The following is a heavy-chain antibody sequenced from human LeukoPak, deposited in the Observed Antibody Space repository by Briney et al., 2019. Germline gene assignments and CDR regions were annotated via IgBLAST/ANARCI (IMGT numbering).Heavy chain of an antibody. CDR2: IYYDGSS. CDR3: ARDSSSYYPLHDGFYI. CDR1: GGSISSYY. V-gene: IGHV4-59*01. D-gene: IGHD3-22*01. J-gene: IGHJ3*02. Sequence: SETLSLTCTVSGGSISSYYWSWVRQPPGKGLECIWYIYYDGSSNYNPSLKSRITISVDTSKNQFSLNLNSVTAADTAVYYCARDSSSYYPLHDGFYIWGQGTMVTVSS.